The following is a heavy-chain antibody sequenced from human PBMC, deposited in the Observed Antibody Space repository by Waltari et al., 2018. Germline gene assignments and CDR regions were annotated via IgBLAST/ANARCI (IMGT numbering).Heavy chain of an antibody. CDR1: GGSISSSSYY. CDR2: IYYSGST. J-gene: IGHJ3*02. CDR3: ARVQQWPGAFDI. Sequence: QLQLQESGPGLVKPSETLSLTCTVSGGSISSSSYYWGWIRQPPGKGLEWIGSIYYSGSTYYNPSLKSRVTISVDTSKNQFSLKLSSVTAADTAVYYCARVQQWPGAFDIWGQGTMVTVSS. D-gene: IGHD6-19*01. V-gene: IGHV4-39*07.